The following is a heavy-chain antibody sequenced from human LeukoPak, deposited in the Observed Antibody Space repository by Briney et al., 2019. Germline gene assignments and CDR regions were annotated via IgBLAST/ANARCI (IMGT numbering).Heavy chain of an antibody. CDR3: ARISGSYVFDY. J-gene: IGHJ4*02. CDR2: ISSTSIYK. V-gene: IGHV3-21*04. Sequence: PGGSLRLSCAASGFTFSSYSMNWVRQAPGKGLEWVSSISSTSIYKYYADSVKGRFTISRDNAKNSLYLQMNSLRAEDTAVYYCARISGSYVFDYWGQGTLVTVSS. D-gene: IGHD1-26*01. CDR1: GFTFSSYS.